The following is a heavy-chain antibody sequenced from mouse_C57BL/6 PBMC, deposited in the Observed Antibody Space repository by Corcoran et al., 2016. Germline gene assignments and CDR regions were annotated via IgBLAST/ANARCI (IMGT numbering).Heavy chain of an antibody. CDR1: GYTFPDYY. CDR2: INPNNGGT. J-gene: IGHJ3*01. Sequence: EVQLQQSGPELVKPGASVTISCKASGYTFPDYYMKWVKQSDGKSLEWVGDINPNNGGTSYNQKFKGKATLTVDKSSSTAYMELRSLTSEDSAVYYCARYYTAYWGQGTLVTVSA. V-gene: IGHV1-26*01. CDR3: ARYYTAY. D-gene: IGHD2-12*01.